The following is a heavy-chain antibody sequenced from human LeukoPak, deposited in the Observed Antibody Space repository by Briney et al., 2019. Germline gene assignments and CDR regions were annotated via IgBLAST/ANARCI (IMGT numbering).Heavy chain of an antibody. CDR3: ARWLSRLPKLEHAGGWFDP. CDR1: GGSISSGGYY. CDR2: IYYSGST. D-gene: IGHD1/OR15-1a*01. Sequence: PSQTLSLTCTVSGGSISSGGYYWSWIRQHPGKGLEWIGYIYYSGSTYYNPSLKSRVTISVDTSKNQFSLKLSSVTAADTAVYYCARWLSRLPKLEHAGGWFDPWXXXTXVXVSS. J-gene: IGHJ5*02. V-gene: IGHV4-31*03.